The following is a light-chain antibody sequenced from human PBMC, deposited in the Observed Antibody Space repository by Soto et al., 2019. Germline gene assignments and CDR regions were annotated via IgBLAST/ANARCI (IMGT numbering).Light chain of an antibody. CDR1: QSVSSSY. J-gene: IGKJ4*01. CDR3: QQYGSSRLT. Sequence: EIVLTQSPGTLSLSPGDRATLSCRASQSVSSSYLAWYQQKPGQAPRLLIYGASSRATGIPDRFSGSGSGTDFTLTISRLEPEDFAVYYCQQYGSSRLTFGGGTKVDIK. CDR2: GAS. V-gene: IGKV3-20*01.